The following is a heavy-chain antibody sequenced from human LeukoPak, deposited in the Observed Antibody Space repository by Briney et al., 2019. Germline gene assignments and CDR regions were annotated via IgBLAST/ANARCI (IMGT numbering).Heavy chain of an antibody. CDR3: AKGRIAARVTLFDY. D-gene: IGHD6-6*01. J-gene: IGHJ4*02. V-gene: IGHV3-33*06. Sequence: GGSLRLSCAASGFTFSSYGMHWVRQAPGKGLEWVAVIWYDGSNKYYADSVKGRFTISRDNSKNTLYLQMNSLRAEDTAVYYCAKGRIAARVTLFDYWGQGTLVTASS. CDR1: GFTFSSYG. CDR2: IWYDGSNK.